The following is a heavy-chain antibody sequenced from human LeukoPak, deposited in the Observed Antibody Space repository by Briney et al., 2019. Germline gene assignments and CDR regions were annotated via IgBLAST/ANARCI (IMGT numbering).Heavy chain of an antibody. D-gene: IGHD6-19*01. J-gene: IGHJ4*02. CDR3: TKLAVASADS. CDR2: ISSGSTK. V-gene: IGHV3-69-1*02. Sequence: PGGSLRLSCAASGFTFSTYNMNWVRQAPGKGLEWVSSISSGSTKYYADSVKGRFTVSRDNAKNSLYLQMNSLRAGDTGVYYCTKLAVASADSWGQGTLVTVSS. CDR1: GFTFSTYN.